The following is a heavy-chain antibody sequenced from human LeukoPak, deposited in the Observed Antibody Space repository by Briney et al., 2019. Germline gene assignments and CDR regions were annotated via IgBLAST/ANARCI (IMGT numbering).Heavy chain of an antibody. V-gene: IGHV3-7*01. Sequence: GGSLRLSCAASGFSFSTYWMSWVRQAPGKGLEWVANIKQDGSVKYYVDSAKGRFTISRDNAKNSLYLQMNSLRAEDTAVYYCATDLGSSRPNFWGQGILVTVSS. CDR2: IKQDGSVK. D-gene: IGHD6-13*01. CDR3: ATDLGSSRPNF. CDR1: GFSFSTYW. J-gene: IGHJ4*02.